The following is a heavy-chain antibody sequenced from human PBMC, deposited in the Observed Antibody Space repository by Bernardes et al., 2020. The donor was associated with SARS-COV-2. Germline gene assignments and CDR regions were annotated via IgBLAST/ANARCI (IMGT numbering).Heavy chain of an antibody. CDR3: ARDLFQWGPTGY. CDR1: GFTFSSYW. Sequence: VGSLRLSCAASGFTFSSYWMNWVRHTPGKGLEWVANIKKDGTEIDYVDSVKGRFTISRDNAKNSLYLEMNSLRVEDTAVYYCARDLFQWGPTGYWGQGTLVIVSS. D-gene: IGHD1-26*01. V-gene: IGHV3-7*01. J-gene: IGHJ4*02. CDR2: IKKDGTEI.